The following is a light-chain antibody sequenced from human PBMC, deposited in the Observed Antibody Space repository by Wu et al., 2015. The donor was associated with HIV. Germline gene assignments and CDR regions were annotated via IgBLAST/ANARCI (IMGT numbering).Light chain of an antibody. CDR1: NNIDVW. Sequence: DIQMTQSPSTLSASIGDRVTITCRASNNIDVWLAWYRQKPGKAPKLMIYKTSNLEGGVPSRFSGSGSGTEFTLTISSLQPDDFATYFCQQYERYPTFGQGTKVELK. CDR3: QQYERYPT. CDR2: KTS. J-gene: IGKJ1*01. V-gene: IGKV1-5*03.